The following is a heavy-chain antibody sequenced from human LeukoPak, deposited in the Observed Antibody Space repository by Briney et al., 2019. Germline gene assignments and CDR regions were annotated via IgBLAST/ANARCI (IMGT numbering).Heavy chain of an antibody. CDR2: IYTSGST. D-gene: IGHD3-10*01. Sequence: PSETLSLTCTVSGGSISGYCWNWIRQPAGRGLEWIGHIYTSGSTKYNPSLKSRVTMSIDTSRDQFSLQVTSGTAADTAVYYCARGSIDGSATYDAVVAYYFDYWGQGTLVTVSS. V-gene: IGHV4-4*07. CDR1: GGSISGYC. J-gene: IGHJ4*02. CDR3: ARGSIDGSATYDAVVAYYFDY.